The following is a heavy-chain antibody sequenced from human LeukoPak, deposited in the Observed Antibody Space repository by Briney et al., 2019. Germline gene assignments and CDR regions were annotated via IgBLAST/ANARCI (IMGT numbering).Heavy chain of an antibody. V-gene: IGHV1-8*03. J-gene: IGHJ5*02. D-gene: IGHD2-2*01. Sequence: GASVKVSCKASGYTFTSYDINWVCQTTGQGLEWMGWMNPNSGNTGYAQKFQGRVTITRNTSISTAYMELSSLRSEDTAVYYCARGQDNVLVPAACLDYNWFDPWGQGTLVTVSS. CDR2: MNPNSGNT. CDR1: GYTFTSYD. CDR3: ARGQDNVLVPAACLDYNWFDP.